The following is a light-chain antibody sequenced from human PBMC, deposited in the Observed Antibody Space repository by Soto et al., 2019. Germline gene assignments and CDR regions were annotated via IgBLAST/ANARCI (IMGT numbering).Light chain of an antibody. V-gene: IGKV1-5*01. CDR3: QQYNSYPKT. J-gene: IGKJ1*01. CDR2: DAS. Sequence: DIQMTQSPSTLSASVGDRVTITCRASQSISSWLAWYQQKPGKAPKLLICDASSLESGVPSRFSGSGSGTEFTLTISSLQPDDFATYYCQQYNSYPKTLGQGTKVDIK. CDR1: QSISSW.